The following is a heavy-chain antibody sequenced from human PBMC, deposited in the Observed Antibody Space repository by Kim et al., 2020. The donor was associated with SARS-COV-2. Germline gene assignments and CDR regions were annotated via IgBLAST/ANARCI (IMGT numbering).Heavy chain of an antibody. CDR1: GDSFKNFF. CDR2: ISQGGTT. D-gene: IGHD2-21*01. Sequence: SETLSLICAVNGDSFKNFFWNWIRQSSGGRLEWIGEISQGGTTNYNPSLKSRVTLSVDTSRKQFSLRMTSLTVADTGVYYCARGRSGPVWQFGLARAGISEGSEAYLQYWGQGTPVTVSS. J-gene: IGHJ1*01. V-gene: IGHV4-34*01. CDR3: ARGRSGPVWQFGLARAGISEGSEAYLQY.